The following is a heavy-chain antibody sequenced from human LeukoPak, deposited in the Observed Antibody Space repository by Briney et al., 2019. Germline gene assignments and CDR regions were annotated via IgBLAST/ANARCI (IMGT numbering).Heavy chain of an antibody. CDR2: INHSGST. Sequence: LSLTCAVYGGSFSGYYWSWIRQPPGKGLEWIGEINHSGSTNYNPSLKSRVTISVDTSKNQFSLKLSSVTAADTAVYYCARGYCSSTSCYVKFPHYFDYWGQGTLVTVSS. CDR3: ARGYCSSTSCYVKFPHYFDY. J-gene: IGHJ4*02. CDR1: GGSFSGYY. D-gene: IGHD2-2*01. V-gene: IGHV4-34*01.